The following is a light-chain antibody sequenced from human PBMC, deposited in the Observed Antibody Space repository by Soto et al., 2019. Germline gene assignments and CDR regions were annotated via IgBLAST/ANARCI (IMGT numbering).Light chain of an antibody. J-gene: IGKJ1*01. Sequence: EILMTQSPVTLSVSPGERVTLPCRASQSISSKLAWYQQRPGQAPRLLIYGASTRATGIPSRFSGSGSGTEFTLTITSLQSEDNALYYCQQYYNWQPRFGQGTKVDIK. CDR3: QQYYNWQPR. CDR2: GAS. V-gene: IGKV3-15*01. CDR1: QSISSK.